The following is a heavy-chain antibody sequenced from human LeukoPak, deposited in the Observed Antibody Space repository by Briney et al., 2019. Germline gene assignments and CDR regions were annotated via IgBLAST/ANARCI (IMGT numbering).Heavy chain of an antibody. J-gene: IGHJ4*02. CDR3: ARWATCSGGSCSLYYFDY. D-gene: IGHD2-15*01. Sequence: RPSETLSLTCTVSGGSIGSGGYYWSWIRQHLGKGLEWIGYTYYSGSTYYNPSLKSRVTISVDTSKNQFSLKLSSVTAADTAVYYCARWATCSGGSCSLYYFDYWGQGTLVTVSS. CDR1: GGSIGSGGYY. CDR2: TYYSGST. V-gene: IGHV4-31*03.